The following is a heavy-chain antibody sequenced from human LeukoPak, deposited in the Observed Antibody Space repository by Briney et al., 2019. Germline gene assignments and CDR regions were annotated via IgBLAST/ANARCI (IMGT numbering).Heavy chain of an antibody. Sequence: GRSLRLSCAASGFTFSSYGMHWVRQAPGKGLEWVAVISYDASNKYYADSVKGRFTISRDNAKNSLYLQMNSLRAEDTAVYYCARQQWLDGAYYFDYWGQGTLVTVSS. CDR3: ARQQWLDGAYYFDY. J-gene: IGHJ4*02. V-gene: IGHV3-30*03. D-gene: IGHD6-19*01. CDR2: ISYDASNK. CDR1: GFTFSSYG.